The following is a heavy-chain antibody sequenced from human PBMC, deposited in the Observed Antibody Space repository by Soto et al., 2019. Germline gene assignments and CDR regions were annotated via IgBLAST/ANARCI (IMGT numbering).Heavy chain of an antibody. CDR3: ARIGRCSGGSCYSNWFDP. D-gene: IGHD2-15*01. V-gene: IGHV1-18*01. CDR1: GYTFTSYG. CDR2: ISAYNGNT. Sequence: ASVKVSCKASGYTFTSYGISWVRQAPGQGLEWMGWISAYNGNTNYAQKLQGRVTMTTDTSTSTAYMELRSLRSDDTAVYYCARIGRCSGGSCYSNWFDPWGQGTLVTVSS. J-gene: IGHJ5*02.